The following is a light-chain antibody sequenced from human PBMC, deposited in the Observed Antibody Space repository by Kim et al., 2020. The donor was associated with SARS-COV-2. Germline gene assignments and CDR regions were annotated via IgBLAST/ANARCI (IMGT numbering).Light chain of an antibody. V-gene: IGKV1-39*01. J-gene: IGKJ1*01. CDR1: QSISGY. CDR3: QQSSSTPWT. Sequence: ATVGDRVTITCRASQSISGYLNWYQQKPRKAPNLLIYAASSLQSGVPARFSGSGSGTDFTLTISSLQPEDFAMYYCQQSSSTPWTFGQGTKVDIK. CDR2: AAS.